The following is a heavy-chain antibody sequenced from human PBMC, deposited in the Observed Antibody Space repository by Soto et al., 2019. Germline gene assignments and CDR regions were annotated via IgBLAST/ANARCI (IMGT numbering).Heavy chain of an antibody. CDR1: GFTFSSYW. J-gene: IGHJ4*02. Sequence: PGGSLRLSCAASGFTFSSYWMSWVRQAPGKGLEWVANIKQDGSEKYYVDSVKGRFTISRDNAKNSLYLQMNSLRAEDTAVYYCARGPSYYDSSGYYPDDYWGQGTLVTVSS. CDR3: ARGPSYYDSSGYYPDDY. CDR2: IKQDGSEK. D-gene: IGHD3-22*01. V-gene: IGHV3-7*05.